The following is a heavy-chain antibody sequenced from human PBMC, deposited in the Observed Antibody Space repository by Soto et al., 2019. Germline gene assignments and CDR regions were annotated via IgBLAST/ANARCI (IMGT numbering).Heavy chain of an antibody. Sequence: SETLSLTCAVYGAPFSGYYWTWIRQPPGKGLEWIGEINHTGSTKYNPSLKNRVTISLDTSKNQFSLSLRSLTAADTAVYYCARGREIFGAVTPFEYWGQGTQVTVSS. V-gene: IGHV4-34*01. CDR2: INHTGST. D-gene: IGHD3-3*01. CDR1: GAPFSGYY. CDR3: ARGREIFGAVTPFEY. J-gene: IGHJ4*02.